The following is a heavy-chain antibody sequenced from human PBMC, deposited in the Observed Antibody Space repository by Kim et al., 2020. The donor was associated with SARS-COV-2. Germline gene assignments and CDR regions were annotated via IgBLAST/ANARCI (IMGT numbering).Heavy chain of an antibody. Sequence: YAQTFQGRVTITADESTSTAYMELSSLRSEDTAVYYCARDYCSGGSCPASWGQGTLVTVSS. CDR3: ARDYCSGGSCPAS. J-gene: IGHJ5*02. D-gene: IGHD2-15*01. V-gene: IGHV1-69*01.